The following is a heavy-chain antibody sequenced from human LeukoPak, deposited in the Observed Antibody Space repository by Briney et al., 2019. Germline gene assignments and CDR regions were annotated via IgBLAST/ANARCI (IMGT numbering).Heavy chain of an antibody. D-gene: IGHD6-19*01. Sequence: SETLSLTCAVYGGSFSGYYWSWIRQPPGKGLEWTGEINHSGSTNYNPSLKSRVTISVDTSKNQFSLKLSSVTAADTAVYYCAGLTRGGWYLDLFDYWGQGTLVTVSS. CDR2: INHSGST. CDR1: GGSFSGYY. V-gene: IGHV4-34*01. J-gene: IGHJ4*02. CDR3: AGLTRGGWYLDLFDY.